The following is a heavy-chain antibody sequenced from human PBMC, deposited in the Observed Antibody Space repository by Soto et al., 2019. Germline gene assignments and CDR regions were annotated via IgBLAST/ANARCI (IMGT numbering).Heavy chain of an antibody. J-gene: IGHJ5*02. CDR3: AKLPWEVAPS. Sequence: GGSLRLSCAASGFTFSSYEMNWVRRAPGKGLEWVSYISSSGSTIYYADSVKGRFTISRVNARNTVYLQMNSLIAEDTAMYYCAKLPWEVAPSWGQGTLVTVSS. CDR1: GFTFSSYE. D-gene: IGHD1-26*01. CDR2: ISSSGSTI. V-gene: IGHV3-48*03.